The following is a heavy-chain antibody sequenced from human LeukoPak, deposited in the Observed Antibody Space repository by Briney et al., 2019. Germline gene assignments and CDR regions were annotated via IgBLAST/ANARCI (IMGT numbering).Heavy chain of an antibody. D-gene: IGHD6-19*01. CDR3: ARGDQSSSGWTTPYY. V-gene: IGHV1-69*05. CDR2: IIPIFGTA. Sequence: SVKVSCKASGGTFSSYAISWVRQAPGQGLEWMGGIIPIFGTANYAQKLQGRVTMTTDTSTSTAYMELRSLRSDDTAVYYCARGDQSSSGWTTPYYWGQGTLVTVSS. CDR1: GGTFSSYA. J-gene: IGHJ4*02.